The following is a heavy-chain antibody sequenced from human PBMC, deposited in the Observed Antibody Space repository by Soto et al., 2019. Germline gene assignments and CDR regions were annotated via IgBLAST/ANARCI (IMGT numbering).Heavy chain of an antibody. Sequence: SETLSLTCTVSGGSISSYYWSWIRQPPGKGLEWIGYIYYSGSTNYNPSLKSRVTISVDTSKNQFSLKLSSVTAADTAVYYCARGDVGAYYDSSGFDYWGQGTLVTV. CDR1: GGSISSYY. CDR3: ARGDVGAYYDSSGFDY. J-gene: IGHJ4*02. CDR2: IYYSGST. D-gene: IGHD3-22*01. V-gene: IGHV4-59*01.